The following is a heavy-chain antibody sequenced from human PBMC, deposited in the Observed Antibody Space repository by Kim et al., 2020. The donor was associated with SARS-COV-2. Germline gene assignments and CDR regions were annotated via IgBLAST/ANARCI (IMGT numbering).Heavy chain of an antibody. D-gene: IGHD1-1*01. Sequence: ASVKVSCKASGYTFSSYAINWVRQATGQGLEWMGWMNPNSGNTGYAQKFQGRVTMTRNTSTSTAYMDLSSLRSEDTAVYYCARGHAWNGGPYYCDYWGQGTLVSVSS. V-gene: IGHV1-8*01. CDR2: MNPNSGNT. J-gene: IGHJ4*02. CDR3: ARGHAWNGGPYYCDY. CDR1: GYTFSSYA.